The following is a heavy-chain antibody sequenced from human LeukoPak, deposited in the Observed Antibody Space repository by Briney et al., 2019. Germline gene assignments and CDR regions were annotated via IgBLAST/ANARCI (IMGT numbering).Heavy chain of an antibody. CDR2: ISSSDSTI. CDR1: GFTFSSYE. Sequence: GGSLRLSCAASGFTFSSYEMNWVRQAPGKGLEWVSYISSSDSTIYYADSVKGRFTISRDNAKNSLYLQMNSLRAEDTAVYYCAELGITMIGGVWGKGTTVTISS. CDR3: AELGITMIGGV. J-gene: IGHJ6*04. V-gene: IGHV3-48*03. D-gene: IGHD3-10*02.